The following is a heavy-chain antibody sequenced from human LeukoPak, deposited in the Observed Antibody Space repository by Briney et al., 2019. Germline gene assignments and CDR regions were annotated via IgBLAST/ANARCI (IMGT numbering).Heavy chain of an antibody. CDR2: IYYSGST. D-gene: IGHD6-13*01. Sequence: PSETLSLTCTVSGGSISSSSYYWSWIRQPPGKGLEWIGYIYYSGSTNYNPSLKSRVTISVDTSKNQSSLKLSSVTAADTAVYYCATWVWGNYFDYWGQGTLVTVSS. V-gene: IGHV4-61*01. CDR1: GGSISSSSYY. J-gene: IGHJ4*02. CDR3: ATWVWGNYFDY.